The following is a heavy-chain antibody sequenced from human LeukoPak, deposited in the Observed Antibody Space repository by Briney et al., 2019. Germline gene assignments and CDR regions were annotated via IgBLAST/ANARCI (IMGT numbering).Heavy chain of an antibody. CDR1: GGTFSSYA. D-gene: IGHD6-13*01. CDR3: AREEKGAAAGNFDY. V-gene: IGHV1-69*13. CDR2: IIPIFGTA. J-gene: IGHJ4*02. Sequence: SVKVSCKASGGTFSSYASSWVRQAPGQGLEWMRGIIPIFGTANYAQKFQGRVTITADESTSTAYMELSSLRSEDTAVYYCAREEKGAAAGNFDYWGQGTLVTVSS.